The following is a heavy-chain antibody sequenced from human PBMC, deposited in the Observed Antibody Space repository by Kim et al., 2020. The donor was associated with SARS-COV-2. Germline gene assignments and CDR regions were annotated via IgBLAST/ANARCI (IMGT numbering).Heavy chain of an antibody. V-gene: IGHV3-30*02. Sequence: VKGRFTISRDNSKNTLYLQMNSLGAEDTAVYYCAKDREKWELLYYYGMDVWGQGTTVTVSS. D-gene: IGHD1-26*01. CDR3: AKDREKWELLYYYGMDV. J-gene: IGHJ6*02.